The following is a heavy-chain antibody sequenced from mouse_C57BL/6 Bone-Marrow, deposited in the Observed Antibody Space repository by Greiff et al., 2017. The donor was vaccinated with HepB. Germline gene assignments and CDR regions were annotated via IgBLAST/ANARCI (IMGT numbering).Heavy chain of an antibody. CDR3: ARGWLRHYAMDY. D-gene: IGHD2-2*01. CDR1: GFTFSSYA. CDR2: ISDGGSYT. Sequence: EVNVVESGGGLVKPGGSLKLSCAASGFTFSSYAMSWVRQTPEKRLEWVATISDGGSYTYYPDNVKGRFTISRDNAKNNLYLQMSHLKSEDTAMYYCARGWLRHYAMDYWGQGTSVTVSS. V-gene: IGHV5-4*03. J-gene: IGHJ4*01.